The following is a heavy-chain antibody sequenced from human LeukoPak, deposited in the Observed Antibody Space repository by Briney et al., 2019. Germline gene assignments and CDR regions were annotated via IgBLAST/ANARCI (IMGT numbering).Heavy chain of an antibody. CDR2: INSDGSLT. J-gene: IGHJ5*02. CDR1: GFTFSNYW. V-gene: IGHV3-74*01. CDR3: ARAYCSIITCYSELFDP. Sequence: QPGGSLRLSCATSGFTFSNYWMHWVRQAPGKGLVWVSRINSDGSLTDYADSVRGRFTISRDNAKNTLYLQMNSLRAEDTAVYYCARAYCSIITCYSELFDPWGQGTLVTVSS. D-gene: IGHD2-2*01.